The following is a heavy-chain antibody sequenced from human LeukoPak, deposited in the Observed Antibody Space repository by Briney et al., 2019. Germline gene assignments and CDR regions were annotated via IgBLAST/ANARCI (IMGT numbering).Heavy chain of an antibody. Sequence: GGSLRLSCAASGFTFSDYYMSWIRQAPGKGLEWVSYISSSGSTIYYADSVKGRFTISRDNAKNSLYLQMNSLRAEDTAVYYCARDRDAWFGELSSFDYWGQGTLVTVSS. J-gene: IGHJ4*02. CDR2: ISSSGSTI. V-gene: IGHV3-11*01. CDR1: GFTFSDYY. CDR3: ARDRDAWFGELSSFDY. D-gene: IGHD3-10*01.